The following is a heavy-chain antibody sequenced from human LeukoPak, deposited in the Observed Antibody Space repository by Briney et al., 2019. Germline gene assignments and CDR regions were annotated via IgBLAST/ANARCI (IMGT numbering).Heavy chain of an antibody. CDR2: ISGSGGTT. Sequence: GGSLRLSCAASGFTFSSYAMSWARQAPGKGLEWVSGISGSGGTTYYAESVKGRFTLSRDNSNNTLYVRMNSLRAEDTAVYYCAKEASYSSGIDAFDIWGRGTMVTVSS. CDR3: AKEASYSSGIDAFDI. D-gene: IGHD6-19*01. J-gene: IGHJ3*02. CDR1: GFTFSSYA. V-gene: IGHV3-23*01.